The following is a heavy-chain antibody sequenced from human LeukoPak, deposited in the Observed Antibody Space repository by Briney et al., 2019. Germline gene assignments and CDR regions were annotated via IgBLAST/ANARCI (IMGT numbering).Heavy chain of an antibody. D-gene: IGHD5-18*01. CDR3: ARGPPIQLWPRYYYYYYGMDV. J-gene: IGHJ6*02. Sequence: ASVKVSCKASGYTFTSYDINWVRQATGRGLEWMGWMNPNSGNTGYAQKFQGRVTMTRNTSISTAYMELSSLRSEDTAVYYCARGPPIQLWPRYYYYYYGMDVWGQGTTVTVSS. CDR2: MNPNSGNT. V-gene: IGHV1-8*01. CDR1: GYTFTSYD.